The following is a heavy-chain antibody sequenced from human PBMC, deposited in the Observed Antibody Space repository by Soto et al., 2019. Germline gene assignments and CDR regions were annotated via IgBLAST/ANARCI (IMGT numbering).Heavy chain of an antibody. CDR3: ARCVIAVAGTDYYYGMDV. Sequence: SATLSLTFPVCGGSISSSSSYWGWIRQPPGKGLEWIGSIYYSGSTYYNPSLKSRVTISVDTSKNQFSLKLSSVTAADTAVYYCARCVIAVAGTDYYYGMDVWCQGTTVT. CDR2: IYYSGST. CDR1: GGSISSSSSY. J-gene: IGHJ6*02. V-gene: IGHV4-39*01. D-gene: IGHD6-19*01.